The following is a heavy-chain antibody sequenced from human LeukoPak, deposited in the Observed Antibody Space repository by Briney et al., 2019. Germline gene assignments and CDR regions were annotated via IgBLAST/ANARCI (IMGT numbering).Heavy chain of an antibody. CDR3: ARGGGSSS. CDR1: GFSFSNFW. D-gene: IGHD6-6*01. Sequence: PGGSLRLSCAASGFSFSNFWMSWVRQAPGKGLEWVANIKPDGSATNYVDSVKGRFTISRDNAKNSLDLQMSSLRAKDTAVYYCARGGGSSSWGQGTLVTVSS. V-gene: IGHV3-7*01. CDR2: IKPDGSAT. J-gene: IGHJ5*02.